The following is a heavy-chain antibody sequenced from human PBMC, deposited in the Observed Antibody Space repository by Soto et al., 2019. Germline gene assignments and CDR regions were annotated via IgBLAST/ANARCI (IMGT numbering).Heavy chain of an antibody. CDR2: IYYSGST. CDR1: GGSISSSSYY. CDR3: ARQEGSMTTVTTSDY. J-gene: IGHJ4*02. D-gene: IGHD4-17*01. V-gene: IGHV4-39*01. Sequence: PSETLSLTCTVSGGSISSSSYYWGWIRQPPGKGLEWIGSIYYSGSTYYNPSLKSRVTISVDTPKNQFSLKLSSVTAADTAVYYCARQEGSMTTVTTSDYWGQGTLVTVSS.